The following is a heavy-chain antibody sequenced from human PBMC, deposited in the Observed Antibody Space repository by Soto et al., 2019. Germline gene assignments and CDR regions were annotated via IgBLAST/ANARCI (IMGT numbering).Heavy chain of an antibody. V-gene: IGHV3-23*01. Sequence: PGGSLRLSCAASGFTFSSYAMTWVRQAPGKGLEWVSAISGSGAYTYYANSVKGRFTISRDNSKNTLYLQLNSLRAEDTAVYYCANYGCGNNSCLCAYWARGTRVPVS. J-gene: IGHJ4*02. CDR3: ANYGCGNNSCLCAY. CDR2: ISGSGAYT. D-gene: IGHD2-2*01. CDR1: GFTFSSYA.